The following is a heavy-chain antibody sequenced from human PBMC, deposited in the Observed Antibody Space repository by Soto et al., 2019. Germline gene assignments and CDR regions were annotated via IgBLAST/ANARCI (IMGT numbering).Heavy chain of an antibody. V-gene: IGHV3-53*01. CDR3: AKADDYNYGGSGGQNDF. J-gene: IGHJ4*02. CDR1: GFTVSSNY. D-gene: IGHD4-4*01. Sequence: PGGSLRLSCAASGFTVSSNYMSWVRQAPGKGLEWVSVIYSGGSTYYADSVKGRFTISRDNSKNTLYLQMNSLRAEDTAVYCCAKADDYNYGGSGGQNDFWGQGTLVTVSS. CDR2: IYSGGST.